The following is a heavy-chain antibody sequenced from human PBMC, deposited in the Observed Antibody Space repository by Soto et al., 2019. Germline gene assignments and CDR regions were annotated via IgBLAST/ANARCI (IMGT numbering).Heavy chain of an antibody. CDR1: GGFISSGGYY. D-gene: IGHD3-22*01. Sequence: SETLSLTCTVSGGFISSGGYYWSWIRQHPGNGLEWIGYIYYSGSTYYNPSLKSRVTISVDTSKNQFSLKLSSVTAADTAVYYCAREHSSGWDSKWFDPWGQGTLVNVS. J-gene: IGHJ5*02. V-gene: IGHV4-31*03. CDR2: IYYSGST. CDR3: AREHSSGWDSKWFDP.